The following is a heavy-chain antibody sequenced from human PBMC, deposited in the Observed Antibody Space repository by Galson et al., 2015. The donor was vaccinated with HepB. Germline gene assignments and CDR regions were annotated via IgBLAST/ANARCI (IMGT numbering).Heavy chain of an antibody. D-gene: IGHD1-1*01. CDR3: ARIQLERNYFDY. CDR1: GDSISGFY. Sequence: TLSLTCTVSGDSISGFYWSWIRQPAGKGLEWIGRIYSSGSTSYNPSLKSRVTMSVDTSKNQFSLKLRSVTAADTAVYYCARIQLERNYFDYWGQGTLVTVSS. V-gene: IGHV4-4*07. CDR2: IYSSGST. J-gene: IGHJ4*02.